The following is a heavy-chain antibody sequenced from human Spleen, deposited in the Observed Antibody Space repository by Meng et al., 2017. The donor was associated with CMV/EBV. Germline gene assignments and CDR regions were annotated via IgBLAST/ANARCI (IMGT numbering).Heavy chain of an antibody. Sequence: GESLKISCAASGFTFSDHYMDWVRQAPGKGLEWVGRTRNKANSYTTEYAASVKGRFTISRDDSKNTLYLQMNSLRAEDTAVYYCAKGWGGFWSGYSYWGAFDYWGQGTLVTVSS. J-gene: IGHJ4*02. CDR1: GFTFSDHY. V-gene: IGHV3-72*01. CDR3: AKGWGGFWSGYSYWGAFDY. D-gene: IGHD3-3*01. CDR2: TRNKANSYTT.